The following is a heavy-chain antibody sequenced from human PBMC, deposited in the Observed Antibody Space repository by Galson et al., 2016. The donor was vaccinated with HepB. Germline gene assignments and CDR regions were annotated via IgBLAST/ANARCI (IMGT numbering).Heavy chain of an antibody. J-gene: IGHJ6*02. CDR3: ARGRWIMDV. Sequence: LIYYDGSNKYYADSVKGRFTISRDNSYNTLYLQMNSLRAEDTAVYYCARGRWIMDVWGQGTTVTVSS. D-gene: IGHD5-12*01. CDR2: IYYDGSNK. V-gene: IGHV3-33*01.